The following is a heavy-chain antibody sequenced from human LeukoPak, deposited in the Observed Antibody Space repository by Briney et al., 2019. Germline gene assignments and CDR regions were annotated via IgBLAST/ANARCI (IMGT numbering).Heavy chain of an antibody. Sequence: SETLSLTCAVYGVSFSGYYWSWIRQPPGEGLEWIGVINHSGSTNYNPSLKSRVTISVDTSKNQFSLKLSSVTAADTAVYYCARGGWFDPWGQGTLVTVSS. V-gene: IGHV4-34*01. CDR2: INHSGST. J-gene: IGHJ5*02. CDR3: ARGGWFDP. CDR1: GVSFSGYY.